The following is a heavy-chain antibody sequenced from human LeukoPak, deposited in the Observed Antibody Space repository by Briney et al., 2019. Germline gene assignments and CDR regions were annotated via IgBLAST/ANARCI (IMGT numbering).Heavy chain of an antibody. D-gene: IGHD1-14*01. CDR2: ISSSGGST. Sequence: PGGSLRLSCTASGFTFSSYAMSWVRQAPGKGLEWVSGISSSGGSTYPADSVKGQFTISRDSSKNTLYLQMNSLRAEDTALYYCAKGLLASITSGGFDIWGQGTMVTVSS. CDR1: GFTFSSYA. J-gene: IGHJ3*02. CDR3: AKGLLASITSGGFDI. V-gene: IGHV3-23*01.